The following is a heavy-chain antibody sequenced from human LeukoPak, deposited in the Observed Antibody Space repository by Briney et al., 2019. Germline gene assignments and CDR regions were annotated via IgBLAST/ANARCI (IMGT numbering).Heavy chain of an antibody. J-gene: IGHJ4*02. V-gene: IGHV3-21*01. CDR2: ISSSSSYI. D-gene: IGHD2-2*01. CDR3: ARVGEYQLLPDY. CDR1: GFAFSSYS. Sequence: GGSLRLSCAASGFAFSSYSMNWVRQAPGKGLEWVSSISSSSSYIYYADSVKGRFTISRDNAKNSLYLQMNSLRAEDTAVYYCARVGEYQLLPDYWGQGTLVTVSS.